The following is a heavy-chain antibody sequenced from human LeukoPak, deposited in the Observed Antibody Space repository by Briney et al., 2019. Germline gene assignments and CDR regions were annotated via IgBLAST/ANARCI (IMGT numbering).Heavy chain of an antibody. CDR1: GGSISSYY. D-gene: IGHD3-22*01. CDR2: IYTSGST. J-gene: IGHJ4*02. V-gene: IGHV4-4*09. Sequence: SETLSLTCSVSGGSISSYYWSWIRQPPGKGLEWIGYIYTSGSTNNNPSLKSRVTISVDTSKNQFSLKLTSVTAADTAVYYCARDSSGYSVFDYWGQGTLVTVSS. CDR3: ARDSSGYSVFDY.